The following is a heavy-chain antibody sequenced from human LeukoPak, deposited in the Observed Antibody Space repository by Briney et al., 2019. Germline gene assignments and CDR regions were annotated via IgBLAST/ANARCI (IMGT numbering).Heavy chain of an antibody. CDR3: ARLYSGYGNNYYYMDV. Sequence: GASVKVSCKASGYTFICYYMHWVRQAPGQGLEWMGWINPNSGDTKYAQKFQGRVTMTRDTSISTAYMEVSRLRSDDTAVYYCARLYSGYGNNYYYMDVWGKGTTVTVSS. CDR1: GYTFICYY. V-gene: IGHV1-2*02. D-gene: IGHD5-12*01. J-gene: IGHJ6*03. CDR2: INPNSGDT.